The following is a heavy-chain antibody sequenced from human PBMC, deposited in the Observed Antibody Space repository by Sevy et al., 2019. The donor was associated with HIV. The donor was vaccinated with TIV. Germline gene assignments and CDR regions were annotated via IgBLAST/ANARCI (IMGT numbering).Heavy chain of an antibody. V-gene: IGHV3-23*01. CDR2: FSFGCGRI. CDR1: GFTFAKYS. Sequence: GGSLRLSCAASGFTFAKYSMSWVRQAPGKGLEWVSTFSFGCGRINYGDSVKGRFTISRDDSKTTLFLQMNSLRAEDTATYFCAREGCTQPHDYWGQGTLVTVSS. CDR3: AREGCTQPHDY. D-gene: IGHD2-8*01. J-gene: IGHJ4*02.